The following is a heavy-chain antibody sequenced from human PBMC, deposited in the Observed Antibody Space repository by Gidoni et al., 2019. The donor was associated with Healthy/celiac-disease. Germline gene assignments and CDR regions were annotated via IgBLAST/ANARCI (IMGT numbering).Heavy chain of an antibody. D-gene: IGHD3-22*01. V-gene: IGHV3-49*03. CDR1: GFPFGDYA. CDR3: TRAYDSSGYYSAY. J-gene: IGHJ4*02. CDR2: IRSKAYGGTT. Sequence: EVQLVESGGGLVQPGRSLRLSCTASGFPFGDYAMRWFRQAPGKGLEWVGFIRSKAYGGTTEYAASVKGRFTISRDDSKSIAYLQMNSLRTEDTAVYYCTRAYDSSGYYSAYWGQGTLVTVSS.